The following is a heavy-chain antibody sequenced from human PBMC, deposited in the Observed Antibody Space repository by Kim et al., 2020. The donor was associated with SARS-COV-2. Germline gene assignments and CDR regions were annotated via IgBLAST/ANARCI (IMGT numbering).Heavy chain of an antibody. CDR2: TYYRSKWYN. Sequence: SQTLSLTCAISGDSVSRNSAAWNWIRQSPSRGLEWLGRTYYRSKWYNDYAVSVKSRITINPDTSKNQFSLQLNSVTPEDTAVYYCARDGNYDPYYYYGMDVWGQGTTVTVSS. D-gene: IGHD1-7*01. CDR1: GDSVSRNSAA. J-gene: IGHJ6*02. V-gene: IGHV6-1*01. CDR3: ARDGNYDPYYYYGMDV.